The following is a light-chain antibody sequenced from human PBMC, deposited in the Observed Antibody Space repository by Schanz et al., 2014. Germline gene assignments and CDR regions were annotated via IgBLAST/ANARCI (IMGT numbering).Light chain of an antibody. CDR3: NSYTTSYTWV. J-gene: IGLJ3*02. Sequence: QSALTQPPSASGSPGQSVTISCTGTSSDVGGYNYVSWYQQHPGKAPKLMIYEVSKRPSGVPDRFSGSKSGNMASLTISGLQAEDEADYYCNSYTTSYTWVFGGGTKLTVL. CDR1: SSDVGGYNY. CDR2: EVS. V-gene: IGLV2-8*01.